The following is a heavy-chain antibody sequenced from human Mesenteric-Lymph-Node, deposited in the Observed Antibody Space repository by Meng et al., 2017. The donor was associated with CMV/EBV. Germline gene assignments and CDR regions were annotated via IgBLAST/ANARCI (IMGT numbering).Heavy chain of an antibody. Sequence: GGSLRLSCAASGFTFGAYDMHWVRQAPGKGLEWVSFTWYDGGNKYYADSVKGRFTISRDNSKSTLYLQMSSLSAEDTAVYYCARTFKIGDVGSACYFDVWGRGTLVTVSS. CDR3: ARTFKIGDVGSACYFDV. J-gene: IGHJ2*01. D-gene: IGHD2-2*01. CDR1: GFTFGAYD. CDR2: TWYDGGNK. V-gene: IGHV3-30*02.